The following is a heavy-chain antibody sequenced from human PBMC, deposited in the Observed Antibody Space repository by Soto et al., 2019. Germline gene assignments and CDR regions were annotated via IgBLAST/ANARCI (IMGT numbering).Heavy chain of an antibody. CDR3: AGGSGWRVDY. J-gene: IGHJ4*02. V-gene: IGHV3-7*01. CDR2: IRGDGSQK. D-gene: IGHD6-19*01. Sequence: EVQLVESGGDWVQPGGSLRLSCAASGLSFSTYWMNWFRLAPGKGPEWVAIIRGDGSQKYYVDSVKGRFIISRDNAKNSLLLKMNSLRAEDTALYYCAGGSGWRVDYWGQGTRVTVSS. CDR1: GLSFSTYW.